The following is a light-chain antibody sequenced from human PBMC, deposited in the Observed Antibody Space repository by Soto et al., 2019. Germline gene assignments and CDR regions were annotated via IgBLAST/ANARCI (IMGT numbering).Light chain of an antibody. J-gene: IGKJ4*01. CDR2: DAS. CDR1: QSVSNNY. V-gene: IGKV3-20*01. Sequence: EIVMTQSPATLSVSPGERATLSCRASQSVSNNYLAWYQQKPGQAPRLLIYDASSRATGIPDRFSGGGSGTDFTLTISRLEPEDFAVYYCQQVSSYPLTFGGGTKVDIK. CDR3: QQVSSYPLT.